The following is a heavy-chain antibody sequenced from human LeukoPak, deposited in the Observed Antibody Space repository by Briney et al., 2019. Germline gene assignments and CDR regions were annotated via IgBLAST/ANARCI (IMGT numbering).Heavy chain of an antibody. J-gene: IGHJ4*02. V-gene: IGHV3-48*01. CDR1: GFTFSSYS. CDR3: ARDSGDSDY. CDR2: ISSSSSTI. Sequence: GGPLRLSCAASGFTFSSYSMNWVRQAPGEGLEWVSYISSSSSTIYYAHSVKGRFTISRENAKNSLHLQMNILRAEDTAVYYCARDSGDSDYWGQGTLVTVSS. D-gene: IGHD2-21*01.